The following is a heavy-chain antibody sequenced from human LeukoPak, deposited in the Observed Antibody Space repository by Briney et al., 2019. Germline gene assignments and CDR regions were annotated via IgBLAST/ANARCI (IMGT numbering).Heavy chain of an antibody. CDR1: GFTFSSYA. J-gene: IGHJ4*02. CDR2: ISGSGGST. CDR3: AKDLYDSSGAPPTPFDY. D-gene: IGHD3-22*01. V-gene: IGHV3-23*01. Sequence: GGSLRLSCAASGFTFSSYAMSWVRQAPGKGLEWVSAISGSGGSTYYADSVKGRFTISRDNSKNTLYLQMNSLRAEDTAVYYCAKDLYDSSGAPPTPFDYWGQGTLVTVSS.